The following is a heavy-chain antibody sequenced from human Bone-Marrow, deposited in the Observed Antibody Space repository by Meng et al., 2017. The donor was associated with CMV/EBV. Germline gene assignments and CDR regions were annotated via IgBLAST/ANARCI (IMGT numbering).Heavy chain of an antibody. CDR3: ATISYTPQGGFDP. D-gene: IGHD2-2*02. Sequence: SETLSLTCTVSGGSIGHHYWSWIRQPPGKGLEWIGYTFYSGSTKYNPSLTSRVTISVDTSKNPFSLKLSSVTAADTAVYYCATISYTPQGGFDPWGQGTLVTVSS. CDR2: TFYSGST. V-gene: IGHV4-59*11. J-gene: IGHJ5*02. CDR1: GGSIGHHY.